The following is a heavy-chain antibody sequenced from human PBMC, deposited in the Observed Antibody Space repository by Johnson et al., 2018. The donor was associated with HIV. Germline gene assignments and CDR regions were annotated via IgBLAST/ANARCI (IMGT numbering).Heavy chain of an antibody. V-gene: IGHV3-15*01. CDR3: TTDLPECSGHDCYNAYDL. Sequence: EVQLVESGGGLVKPGGSLRLSCAASGFTFSDYYMSWIRQAPGTGLEWVGFISNTDNGGAIDYAAPVKGRFTISRDDTKATLYLEMNSLKTEDTGVNYFTTDLPECSGHDCYNAYDLWGQGTMVIVSA. CDR1: GFTFSDYY. J-gene: IGHJ3*01. CDR2: ISNTDNGGAI. D-gene: IGHD2-21*01.